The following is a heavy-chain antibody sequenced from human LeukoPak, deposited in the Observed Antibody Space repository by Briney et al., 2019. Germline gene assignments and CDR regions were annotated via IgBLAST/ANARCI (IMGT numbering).Heavy chain of an antibody. CDR2: ISSTGNYI. CDR3: ARGGGYCSSTSCYYFDS. V-gene: IGHV3-21*01. D-gene: IGHD2-2*01. J-gene: IGHJ4*02. CDR1: GFTFSSYS. Sequence: GGSLRLSCEASGFTFSSYSMNWVRQAPRKGLEWVSSISSTGNYIYYADSVKGRFTVSRDNAKKSLYLQMNSLRAEDTAVYYCARGGGYCSSTSCYYFDSWGQGSLVTVSS.